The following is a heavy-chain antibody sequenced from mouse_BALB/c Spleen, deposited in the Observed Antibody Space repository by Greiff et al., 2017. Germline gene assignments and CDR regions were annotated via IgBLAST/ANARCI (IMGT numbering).Heavy chain of an antibody. Sequence: VQLQQSGAELVRPGSSVKISCKASGYAFSSYWMNWVKQRPGQGLEWIGQIYPGDGDTNYNGKFKGKATLTADKSSSTAYMQLSSLTSEDSAVYFCARYYCVRGGDFDYWGQGTTLTVSS. J-gene: IGHJ2*01. D-gene: IGHD1-1*01. V-gene: IGHV1-80*01. CDR1: GYAFSSYW. CDR3: ARYYCVRGGDFDY. CDR2: IYPGDGDT.